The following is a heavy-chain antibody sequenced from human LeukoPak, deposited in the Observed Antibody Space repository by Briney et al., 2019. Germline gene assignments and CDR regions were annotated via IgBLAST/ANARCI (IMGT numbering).Heavy chain of an antibody. D-gene: IGHD3-22*01. CDR2: INHSGST. J-gene: IGHJ6*02. V-gene: IGHV4-34*01. Sequence: SETLSLTCAVYDGSFSGYYWSWIRQPPGKGLEWIGEINHSGSTNYNPSLKGRVTISVDTSKNQFSLKLSSVTAADTAVYYCARGRARAYDSSGYYRQAKYYYYGMDVWGQGTTVTVSS. CDR1: DGSFSGYY. CDR3: ARGRARAYDSSGYYRQAKYYYYGMDV.